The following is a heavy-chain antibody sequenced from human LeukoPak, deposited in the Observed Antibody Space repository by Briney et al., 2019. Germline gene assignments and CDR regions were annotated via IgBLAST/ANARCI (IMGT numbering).Heavy chain of an antibody. CDR2: IWYDGSNK. J-gene: IGHJ6*02. CDR1: GFTFSSYG. CDR3: AKDLGPYYYGSGRQYYYYYYGMDV. D-gene: IGHD3-10*01. Sequence: GGSLRLSCAASGFTFSSYGMHWVRQAPGKGLEWVAVIWYDGSNKYYADSVKGRFTISRDNSKNTLYLQMNSLRAEDTAVYYCAKDLGPYYYGSGRQYYYYYYGMDVWGQGTTVTVSS. V-gene: IGHV3-30*02.